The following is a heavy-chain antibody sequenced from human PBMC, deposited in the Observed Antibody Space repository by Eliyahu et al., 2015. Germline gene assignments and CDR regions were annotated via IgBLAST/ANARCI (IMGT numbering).Heavy chain of an antibody. V-gene: IGHV1-69*01. CDR1: GGTFNRSP. CDR3: TSHDTYSLNXPFDY. Sequence: QVQLVQSGAEVKKPGSSVKVSCKSSGGTFNRSPISWVRQAPGQGLEWVGGFIPILGTPKYAQRXQGRXTITADDSTSTAYMELSGLRSEDTALYYCTSHDTYSLNXPFDYWGQGTLVTVSS. D-gene: IGHD1-26*01. CDR2: FIPILGTP. J-gene: IGHJ4*02.